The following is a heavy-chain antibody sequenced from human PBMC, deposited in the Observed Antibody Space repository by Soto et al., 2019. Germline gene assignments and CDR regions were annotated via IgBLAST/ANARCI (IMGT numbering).Heavy chain of an antibody. CDR2: FSGSGGST. V-gene: IGHV3-23*01. J-gene: IGHJ4*02. Sequence: EVQLLESGGGLVQPGGSLRLSCAASGFTFSSYAMSWVRQAPGKGLEWVSAFSGSGGSTYYADSVKGRFTISRDNSKNPLYLQMNSLRAEDTAVYYCVLWPPYDLDYWGQGTLVTVSS. D-gene: IGHD3-10*01. CDR3: VLWPPYDLDY. CDR1: GFTFSSYA.